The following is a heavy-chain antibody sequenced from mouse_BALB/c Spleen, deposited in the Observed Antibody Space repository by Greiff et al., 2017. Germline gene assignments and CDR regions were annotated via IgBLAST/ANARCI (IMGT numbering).Heavy chain of an antibody. Sequence: QVQLQQSGAELARPGASVKLSCKASGYTFTSYWMQWVKQRPGQGLEWIGAIYPGDGDTRYTQKFKGKATLTADKSSSTAYMQLSSLASEDSAVYYCARHYGNYGAMDYWGQGTSVTVSS. J-gene: IGHJ4*01. CDR1: GYTFTSYW. CDR2: IYPGDGDT. D-gene: IGHD2-1*01. CDR3: ARHYGNYGAMDY. V-gene: IGHV1-87*01.